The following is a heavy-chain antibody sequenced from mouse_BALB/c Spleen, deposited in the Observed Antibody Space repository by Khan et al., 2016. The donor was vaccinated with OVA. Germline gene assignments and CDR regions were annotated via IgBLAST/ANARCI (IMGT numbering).Heavy chain of an antibody. V-gene: IGHV1-7*01. Sequence: VQLQQSGAELAKPGASVKMSCKASGYTFINYWILWIKQRPGQGLEWIGYINPSTGYTEYNQNFKDKATLTADKSSSTAYMQLSSLTSEDSTVYYGERRVRGGALNYWG. CDR2: INPSTGYT. D-gene: IGHD3-1*01. J-gene: IGHJ2*01. CDR1: GYTFINYW. CDR3: ERRVRGGALNY.